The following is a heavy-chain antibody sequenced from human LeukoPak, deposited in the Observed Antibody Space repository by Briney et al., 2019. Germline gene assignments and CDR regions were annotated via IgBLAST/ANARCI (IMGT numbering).Heavy chain of an antibody. CDR2: INHSGST. CDR1: GGPFSGYY. J-gene: IGHJ4*02. V-gene: IGHV4-34*01. CDR3: ARAGYSYGRALDY. D-gene: IGHD5-18*01. Sequence: SETLSLTCAVYGGPFSGYYWSWIRQPPGKGLEWIGEINHSGSTNYNPSLKSRVTISVDTSKNQFSLKLSSVTAADTAVYYCARAGYSYGRALDYWGQGTLVTVSS.